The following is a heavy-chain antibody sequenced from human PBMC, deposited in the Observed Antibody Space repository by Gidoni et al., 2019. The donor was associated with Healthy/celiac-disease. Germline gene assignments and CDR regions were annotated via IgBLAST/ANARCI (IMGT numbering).Heavy chain of an antibody. CDR1: VGTFSSYA. CDR2: IIPILGIA. D-gene: IGHD3-22*01. J-gene: IGHJ3*02. CDR3: ARDSVHYYDSSGYYYSAFDI. Sequence: QVQLVQSGAEVKKPGSSVKVSCTASVGTFSSYAISWVRQAPGQGLEWMGRIIPILGIANYAQKFQGRVTITADKSTSTAYMELSSLRSEDTAVYYCARDSVHYYDSSGYYYSAFDIWGQGTMVTVSS. V-gene: IGHV1-69*04.